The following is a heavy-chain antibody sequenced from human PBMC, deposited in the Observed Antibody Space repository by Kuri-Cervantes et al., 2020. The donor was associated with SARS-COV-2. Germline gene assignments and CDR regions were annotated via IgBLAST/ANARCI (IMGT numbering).Heavy chain of an antibody. CDR3: ARENPYCSGGSCYSGAFDI. V-gene: IGHV3-33*08. D-gene: IGHD2-15*01. Sequence: GGSLRLHCAASGFTFRSYGMHWVRQAPGKGVEWVAVIWYDGSNKYYADSVKGRFTISRDNSKDTLYLQMNSLRAEDTAVYYCARENPYCSGGSCYSGAFDIWGQGTMVTVSS. CDR1: GFTFRSYG. CDR2: IWYDGSNK. J-gene: IGHJ3*02.